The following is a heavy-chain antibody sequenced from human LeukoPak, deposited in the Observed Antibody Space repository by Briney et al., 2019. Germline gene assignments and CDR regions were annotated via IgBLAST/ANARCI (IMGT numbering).Heavy chain of an antibody. CDR1: GGSISSYY. V-gene: IGHV4-59*01. CDR3: ARSIVVVPAAKATFDY. Sequence: SETLSLTCTVSGGSISSYYWSWIRQPPGKGLEWIGYIYHSGSTNYNPSLKSRVTISVDTSKNQFSLKLSSVTAADTAVYYCARSIVVVPAAKATFDYWGQGTLVTVSS. J-gene: IGHJ4*02. CDR2: IYHSGST. D-gene: IGHD2-2*01.